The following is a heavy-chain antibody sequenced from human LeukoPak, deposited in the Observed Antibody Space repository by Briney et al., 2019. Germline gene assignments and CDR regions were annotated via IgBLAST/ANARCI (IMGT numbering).Heavy chain of an antibody. CDR2: ISGSGGST. CDR3: AKDLPDPYAYCGGDCYNPTGAFDY. D-gene: IGHD2-21*02. J-gene: IGHJ4*02. V-gene: IGHV3-23*01. Sequence: QPGGSLRLSCAASGFTFSSYAMSWVRQAPGKGLEWVSAISGSGGSTYYADSVKDRFTISRDNSKNTLYLQMNSLRAEDTAVYYCAKDLPDPYAYCGGDCYNPTGAFDYWGQGTLVTVSS. CDR1: GFTFSSYA.